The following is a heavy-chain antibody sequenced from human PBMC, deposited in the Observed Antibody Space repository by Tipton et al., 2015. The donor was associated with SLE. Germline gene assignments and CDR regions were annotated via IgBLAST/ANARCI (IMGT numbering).Heavy chain of an antibody. CDR1: GGSISSSSYY. CDR3: AREVEDTIFGVVSERWFDP. CDR2: IFYSGST. Sequence: TLSLTCTVSGGSISSSSYYWGWIRQPPGKGLEWIASIFYSGSTYYNPSLKSRVTISVDTSKNQFSLKLSSVTAADTAVYYCAREVEDTIFGVVSERWFDPWGQGTLVTVSS. D-gene: IGHD3-3*01. J-gene: IGHJ5*02. V-gene: IGHV4-39*07.